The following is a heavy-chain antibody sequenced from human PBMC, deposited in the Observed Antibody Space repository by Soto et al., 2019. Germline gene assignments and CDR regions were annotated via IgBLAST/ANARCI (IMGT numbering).Heavy chain of an antibody. J-gene: IGHJ4*02. CDR2: IESDGSRT. V-gene: IGHV3-74*01. CDR3: ARDTNGLSY. CDR1: GFTFSHHR. D-gene: IGHD2-8*01. Sequence: PGGSLRLSCAASGFTFSHHRMHWVRQVPGKGLVWVSCIESDGSRTTYADSVKGRFTISRDNAKNTVYLQMNSLRGDDTAVYYCARDTNGLSYWGQGTLVTVSS.